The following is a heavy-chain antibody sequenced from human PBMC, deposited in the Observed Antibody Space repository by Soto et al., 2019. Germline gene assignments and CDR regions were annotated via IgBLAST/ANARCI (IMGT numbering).Heavy chain of an antibody. J-gene: IGHJ4*02. CDR2: INHSGST. D-gene: IGHD3-22*01. CDR1: GGSFSGYY. Sequence: SETLSLTCAVYGGSFSGYYWSWIRQPPGKGLEWIGEINHSGSTNYNPSLKSRVTISVDTSKNQFSLKLSSVTAADTAVYYCARGASGYYDSSGFYSPYYFDYWGQGTLVTVSS. CDR3: ARGASGYYDSSGFYSPYYFDY. V-gene: IGHV4-34*01.